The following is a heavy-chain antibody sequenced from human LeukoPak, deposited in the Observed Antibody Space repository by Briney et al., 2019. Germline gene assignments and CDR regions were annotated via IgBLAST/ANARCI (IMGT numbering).Heavy chain of an antibody. CDR2: ISWNSGSI. CDR1: GFTFDDYA. D-gene: IGHD3-22*01. Sequence: GGSLRLSCAASGFTFDDYAMHWVRQAPGKGLEWVSGISWNSGSIGYADSVKGRFTISRDNAKNSLYLQMNSLRAEDMALYYCAKDIVRYDSSGYFRLGVDYWGQGTLVTVSS. J-gene: IGHJ4*02. V-gene: IGHV3-9*03. CDR3: AKDIVRYDSSGYFRLGVDY.